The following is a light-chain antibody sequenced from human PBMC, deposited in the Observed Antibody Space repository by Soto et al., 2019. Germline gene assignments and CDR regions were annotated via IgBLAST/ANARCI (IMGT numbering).Light chain of an antibody. J-gene: IGLJ1*01. CDR1: SSNIGSNT. CDR3: AAWDDSLNGPYV. V-gene: IGLV1-44*01. CDR2: SND. Sequence: QSVLTQPPSASGTPGQRVTISCSGSSSNIGSNTVSWYQQFPGTAPKLLIYSNDQRPSVVPGRFSGSKSGTSASLAISGLHSEDEADYYCAAWDDSLNGPYVFGTGTKVTVL.